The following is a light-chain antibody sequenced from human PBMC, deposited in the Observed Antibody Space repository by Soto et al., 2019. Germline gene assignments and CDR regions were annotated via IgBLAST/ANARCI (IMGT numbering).Light chain of an antibody. CDR1: QSVSNW. J-gene: IGKJ1*01. V-gene: IGKV1-5*01. Sequence: GERVTITCRASQSVSNWLAWYQQKPGKAPKLLIYDVSSLESGVPSRFSGSGSGTEFILTISSLQPDDFATYYCQQYDSYSWTFDQGTQVE. CDR2: DVS. CDR3: QQYDSYSWT.